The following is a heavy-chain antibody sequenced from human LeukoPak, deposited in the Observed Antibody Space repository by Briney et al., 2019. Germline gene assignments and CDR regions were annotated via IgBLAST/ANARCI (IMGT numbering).Heavy chain of an antibody. Sequence: PGGSLRLSCAASGFTFSSYSMNWVRQAPGKGLEWVSSISSSSSYIYSADSVKGRFTISRDNAKNSLYLQMNSLRAEDTAVYYCAREGSGSYWTRITPGKNRKYYFDYWGQGTLVTVSS. CDR1: GFTFSSYS. V-gene: IGHV3-21*01. D-gene: IGHD1-26*01. CDR3: AREGSGSYWTRITPGKNRKYYFDY. CDR2: ISSSSSYI. J-gene: IGHJ4*02.